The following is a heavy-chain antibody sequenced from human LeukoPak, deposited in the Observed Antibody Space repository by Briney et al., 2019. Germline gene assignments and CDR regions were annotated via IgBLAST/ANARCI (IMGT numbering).Heavy chain of an antibody. D-gene: IGHD4-23*01. Sequence: GESLKISCKGSGYSFTTYWIGWVRQMPGKGLEWMGIIYPGESDTRYSPSFQGQVTFSVDKSISTAYLQWSSLRASDTAMYYCSSHPSGSRLGGNSILYLDVWGQGTMVTV. V-gene: IGHV5-51*01. CDR3: SSHPSGSRLGGNSILYLDV. CDR1: GYSFTTYW. CDR2: IYPGESDT. J-gene: IGHJ3*01.